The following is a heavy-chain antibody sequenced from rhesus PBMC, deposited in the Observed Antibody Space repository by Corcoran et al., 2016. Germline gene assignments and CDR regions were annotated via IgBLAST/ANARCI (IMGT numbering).Heavy chain of an antibody. D-gene: IGHD3-34*01. Sequence: QVQLQESGPGLVKPSETLSLTCAVSGGSISSGYYYWSWIRQPPGKGLEWIGYITYSGITSYNPSLKSRVTISRDTSKDQFSLKLSSVTAADTAVYYCARVAGVIPYYFDYWGQGVLVTVSS. J-gene: IGHJ4*01. CDR1: GGSISSGYYY. V-gene: IGHV4-122*02. CDR2: ITYSGIT. CDR3: ARVAGVIPYYFDY.